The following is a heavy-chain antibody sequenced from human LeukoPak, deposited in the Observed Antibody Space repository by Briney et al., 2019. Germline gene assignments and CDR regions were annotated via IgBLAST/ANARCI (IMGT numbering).Heavy chain of an antibody. V-gene: IGHV5-51*01. J-gene: IGHJ6*02. Sequence: GESLQISCKGSGYSFTSYWIDWVRQMPGKGLEWMGIIYPGDSDTRYSPSFQGQVTISADKSISTAYLQWSSLKASDTAMYYCARHRGRSSSWYRSGYYYYGMDVWGQGTTVTVSS. CDR3: ARHRGRSSSWYRSGYYYYGMDV. CDR1: GYSFTSYW. D-gene: IGHD6-13*01. CDR2: IYPGDSDT.